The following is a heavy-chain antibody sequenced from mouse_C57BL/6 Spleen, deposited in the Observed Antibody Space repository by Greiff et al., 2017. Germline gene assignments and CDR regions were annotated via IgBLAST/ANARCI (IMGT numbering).Heavy chain of an antibody. CDR2: ISYDGSN. V-gene: IGHV3-6*01. CDR3: ARGGTVWAMDY. J-gene: IGHJ4*01. Sequence: VQLKQSGPGLVKPSQSLSLTCSVTGYSITSGYYWNWIRQFPGNKLEWMGYISYDGSNNYNPSLKNRISITRDTSKNQFFLKLNSVTTEDTATYYCARGGTVWAMDYWGQGTSVTVSA. D-gene: IGHD1-1*01. CDR1: GYSITSGYY.